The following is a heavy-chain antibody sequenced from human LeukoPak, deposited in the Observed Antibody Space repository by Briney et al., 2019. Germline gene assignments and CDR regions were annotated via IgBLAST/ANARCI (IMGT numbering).Heavy chain of an antibody. CDR2: TSSSGSSI. CDR3: ARGLKYYDTLTGFGNYYAMDV. J-gene: IGHJ6*02. CDR1: GFTFTTYE. D-gene: IGHD3-9*01. Sequence: GGSLRLSRGAYGFTFTTYEMKWVRQAPGKGLEWASYTSSSGSSIYYAASVKARFTISRYNAKISLYLQMNSLRAEDTAVYYCARGLKYYDTLTGFGNYYAMDVWGQGTTVTVSS. V-gene: IGHV3-48*03.